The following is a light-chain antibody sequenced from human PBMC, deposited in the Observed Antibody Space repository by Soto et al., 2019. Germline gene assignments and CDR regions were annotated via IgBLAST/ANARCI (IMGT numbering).Light chain of an antibody. V-gene: IGKV1-9*01. CDR3: QQLNAYPPVS. CDR2: AAS. Sequence: DIQLIQSPSFLSASVGDRVTITCRASQGIATSLAWYQQKPGKAPNLLIYAASTLQRGAPSRFSGSGSGTEFTLTISSLQPEDFATYYCQQLNAYPPVSFGPGTRVDIK. CDR1: QGIATS. J-gene: IGKJ3*01.